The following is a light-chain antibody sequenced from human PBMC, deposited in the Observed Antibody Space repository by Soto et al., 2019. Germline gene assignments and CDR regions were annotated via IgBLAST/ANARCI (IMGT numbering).Light chain of an antibody. CDR3: QQYSYFAT. CDR1: QSISSW. Sequence: DIQMTQSPSTLSASVGDRVTITCRASQSISSWLTWYQQKAGQAPKLLIYKASIVESGVPSRFSGSGSETEFTLTISSLQPDDSATYYCQQYSYFATFGKGTRVEVK. V-gene: IGKV1-5*03. CDR2: KAS. J-gene: IGKJ1*01.